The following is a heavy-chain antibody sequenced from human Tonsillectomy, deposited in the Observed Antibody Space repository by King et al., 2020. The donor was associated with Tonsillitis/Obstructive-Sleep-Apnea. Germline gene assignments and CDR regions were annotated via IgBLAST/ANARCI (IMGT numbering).Heavy chain of an antibody. V-gene: IGHV2-5*02. Sequence: TLKESGPTLVKPTQTLTLTCTFSGFSLSTSGVGVAWIRQPPGKALEWLALIYWDDDKRYSPSLKSRLTIIKDTSKNQVVLTMTNMDPVDTATYSCAHRQINNNWSDDAFDIWGQGTMVTVSS. D-gene: IGHD1-1*01. J-gene: IGHJ3*02. CDR2: IYWDDDK. CDR3: AHRQINNNWSDDAFDI. CDR1: GFSLSTSGVG.